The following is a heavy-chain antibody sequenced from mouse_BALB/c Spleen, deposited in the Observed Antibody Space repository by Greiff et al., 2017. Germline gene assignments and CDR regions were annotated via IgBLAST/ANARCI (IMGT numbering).Heavy chain of an antibody. Sequence: VQLQQSGPGLVKPSQSLSLTCTVTGYSITSDYAWNWIRQFPGNKLEWMGYISYSGSTSYNPSLKSRISITRDTSKNQFFLQLNSVTTEDTATYYCARWYGYYLDYWGQGTTLTVSS. CDR1: GYSITSDYA. CDR2: ISYSGST. J-gene: IGHJ2*01. V-gene: IGHV3-2*02. D-gene: IGHD2-10*02. CDR3: ARWYGYYLDY.